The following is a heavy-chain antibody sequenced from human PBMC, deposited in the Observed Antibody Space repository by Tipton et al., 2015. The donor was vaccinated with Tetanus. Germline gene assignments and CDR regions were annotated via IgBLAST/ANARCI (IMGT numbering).Heavy chain of an antibody. Sequence: SLRLSCAGSGFSFRDFGMNWVRQAPGKGLEWLSYISYSSTSIYYADSVKGRFVVSRDNAKSSLYLQMNTLRDDDTAVYYCARRGEARANWFDSWGQGTLVAVSS. D-gene: IGHD2-21*01. CDR3: ARRGEARANWFDS. CDR2: ISYSSTSI. CDR1: GFSFRDFG. J-gene: IGHJ5*01. V-gene: IGHV3-48*02.